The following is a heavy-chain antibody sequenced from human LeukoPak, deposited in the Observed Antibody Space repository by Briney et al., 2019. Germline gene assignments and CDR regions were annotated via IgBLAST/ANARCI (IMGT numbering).Heavy chain of an antibody. Sequence: GGSLRLSCAVSGITLSNYGMAWVRQAPGKGLEWVASLSASGGGTSYVDSVRGRFPISRDNAKNTLYLQMNSLRAEDTAVYFCAKRRVVIRVILVGLHKEAYYFDSWGQGVLVTVSS. CDR3: AKRRVVIRVILVGLHKEAYYFDS. D-gene: IGHD3-22*01. V-gene: IGHV3-23*01. CDR2: LSASGGGT. J-gene: IGHJ4*02. CDR1: GITLSNYG.